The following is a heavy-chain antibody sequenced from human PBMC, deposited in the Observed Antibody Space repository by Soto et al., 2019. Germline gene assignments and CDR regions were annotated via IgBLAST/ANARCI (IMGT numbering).Heavy chain of an antibody. CDR2: ISYDGSNK. D-gene: IGHD6-13*01. V-gene: IGHV3-30*18. Sequence: PGGSLRLSCAASGFTFSSYGMHWVRQAPGKGLDWVAVISYDGSNKYYADSVKGRFNISRDNSKNTLYLQMNSLRAEDTAVYYCAKGIIAAAGTADYYYGMDVWGQGTRVTVSS. J-gene: IGHJ6*02. CDR3: AKGIIAAAGTADYYYGMDV. CDR1: GFTFSSYG.